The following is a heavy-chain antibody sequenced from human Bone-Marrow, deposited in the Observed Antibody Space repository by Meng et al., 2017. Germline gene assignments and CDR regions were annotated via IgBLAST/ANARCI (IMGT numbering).Heavy chain of an antibody. CDR1: GFTFSNAW. V-gene: IGHV3-15*01. CDR2: IKSKTDGETP. Sequence: EGTPGGLGGGLGRPGGSLRLSCAASGFTFSNAWMSWVRQAPGRGLEWVARIKSKTDGETPDYAAPVKGRFTISRDDSKNTLYLQMHSLKTEDTAVYYCNWNDFGDYWGQGALVTVSS. CDR3: NWNDFGDY. J-gene: IGHJ4*02. D-gene: IGHD1-1*01.